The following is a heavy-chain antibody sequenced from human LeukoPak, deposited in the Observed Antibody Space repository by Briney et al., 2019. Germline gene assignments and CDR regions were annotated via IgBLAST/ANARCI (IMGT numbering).Heavy chain of an antibody. Sequence: GGSLRLSCAASGFTFSSYAMSWVRQAPGRGLEWVSPISGSGGSTYYADSVKGRFTISIDNSKNTLYLQMNSLRAEDTAVYYCAKSESDRYDFWSGYDYWGQGTLVTVSS. V-gene: IGHV3-23*01. J-gene: IGHJ4*02. D-gene: IGHD3-3*01. CDR3: AKSESDRYDFWSGYDY. CDR1: GFTFSSYA. CDR2: ISGSGGST.